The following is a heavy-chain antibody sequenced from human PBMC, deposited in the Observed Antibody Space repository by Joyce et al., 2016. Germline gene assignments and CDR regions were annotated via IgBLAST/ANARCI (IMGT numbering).Heavy chain of an antibody. D-gene: IGHD3-10*01. CDR3: ARHRGDYFDF. CDR1: GFTFTTYA. J-gene: IGHJ4*02. Sequence: QVQLVESGGGVVQPGTSLRLSCAASGFTFTTYAMHWVRQTPGKGMEGVALISNDGVSKIIPYAGSSKYYSDSVKGRFTISRDNSKNPLYLQMDSLRTEDTAIYYCARHRGDYFDFWGQGALVTVSS. V-gene: IGHV3-30*04. CDR2: ISNDGVSKIIPYAGSSK.